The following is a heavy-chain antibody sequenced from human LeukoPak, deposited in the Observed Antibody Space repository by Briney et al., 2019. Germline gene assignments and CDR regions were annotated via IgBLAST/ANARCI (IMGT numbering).Heavy chain of an antibody. V-gene: IGHV3-74*01. CDR3: ARELPFNS. J-gene: IGHJ5*02. CDR1: GFTFSSYW. CDR2: ISGDGSST. Sequence: PGGSLRLSCAASGFTFSSYWMHWVRQAPGKGLVWVSRISGDGSSTTYAESVKGRFTISRDNAKNTLYLQMNSLRAEDKAVYDCARELPFNSWAQGPLVTVSS.